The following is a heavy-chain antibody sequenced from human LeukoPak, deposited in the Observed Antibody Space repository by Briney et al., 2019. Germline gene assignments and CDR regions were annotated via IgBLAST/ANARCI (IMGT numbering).Heavy chain of an antibody. D-gene: IGHD3-3*01. CDR3: ARAQDYDFWSGHWDY. V-gene: IGHV4-59*01. CDR2: IYYSGST. Sequence: SETLSLTCTVSGGSISSCYWSWIRQPPGKGLEWIGYIYYSGSTNYNPSLKSRVTISVDTSKNQFSLKLSSVTAADTAVYYCARAQDYDFWSGHWDYWGQGTLVTVSS. J-gene: IGHJ4*02. CDR1: GGSISSCY.